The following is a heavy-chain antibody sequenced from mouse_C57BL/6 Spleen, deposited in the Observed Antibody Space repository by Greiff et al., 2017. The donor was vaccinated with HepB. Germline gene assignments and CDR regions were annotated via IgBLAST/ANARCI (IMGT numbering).Heavy chain of an antibody. D-gene: IGHD1-1*01. J-gene: IGHJ1*03. CDR2: INPGSGGT. V-gene: IGHV1-54*01. CDR1: GYAFTNYL. CDR3: ARRFDSSWYFDV. Sequence: VQLQQSGAELVRPGTSVKVSCKASGYAFTNYLIEWVKQRPGQGLEWIGVINPGSGGTNYNEKFKGKATLTADKSSSTAYMQLSSLTSEDSAVYFCARRFDSSWYFDVWGTGTTVTVSS.